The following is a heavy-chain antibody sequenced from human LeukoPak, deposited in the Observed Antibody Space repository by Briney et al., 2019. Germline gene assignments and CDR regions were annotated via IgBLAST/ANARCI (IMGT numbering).Heavy chain of an antibody. J-gene: IGHJ4*02. CDR1: GYTFTSYG. CDR3: RSGWYGSGTDY. Sequence: ASVKVSCKSSGYTFTSYGISWVRQAPGQGLEGMGWISAYNGNTNNAQKLQGRVTMTTDTSTRTAYMELRSLRSDDTAVYYCRSGWYGSGTDYWGQGTLVTVSS. V-gene: IGHV1-18*01. D-gene: IGHD6-19*01. CDR2: ISAYNGNT.